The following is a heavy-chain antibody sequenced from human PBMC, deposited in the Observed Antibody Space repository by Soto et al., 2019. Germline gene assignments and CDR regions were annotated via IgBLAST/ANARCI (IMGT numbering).Heavy chain of an antibody. CDR1: GYTYTSYG. Sequence: ASVKLSCKDSGYTYTSYGISWVRQAPGQGLEWMGWISAYNGNTNYAQKLQGRVTMTTDTSTSTAYMELRSLRSDDTAVYYCARRTLNYYYMDVWGKGTTVTVSS. J-gene: IGHJ6*03. D-gene: IGHD3-16*01. CDR2: ISAYNGNT. V-gene: IGHV1-18*01. CDR3: ARRTLNYYYMDV.